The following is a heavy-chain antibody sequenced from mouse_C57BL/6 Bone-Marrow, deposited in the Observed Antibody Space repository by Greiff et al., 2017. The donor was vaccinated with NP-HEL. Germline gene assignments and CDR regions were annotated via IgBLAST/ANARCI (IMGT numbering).Heavy chain of an antibody. Sequence: VQLQESGAELVRPGTSVKVSCKASGYAFTNYLIEWVKQRPGQGLEWIGVINPGSGGTNYNEKFKGKATLTADKSSRTAYMQLSSLTSEDSAGYFCARSGGGDYGNYFYWYFDVWGTGTTVTVSS. D-gene: IGHD2-1*01. V-gene: IGHV1-54*01. CDR1: GYAFTNYL. J-gene: IGHJ1*03. CDR2: INPGSGGT. CDR3: ARSGGGDYGNYFYWYFDV.